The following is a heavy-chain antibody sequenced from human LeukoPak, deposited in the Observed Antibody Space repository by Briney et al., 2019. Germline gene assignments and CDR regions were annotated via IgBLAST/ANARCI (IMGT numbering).Heavy chain of an antibody. V-gene: IGHV3-53*01. CDR2: LYSDGTT. CDR1: GFTVSSCY. CDR3: ARAAYDSNGYTANHDY. J-gene: IGHJ4*02. D-gene: IGHD3-22*01. Sequence: GGSLRLSCAASGFTVSSCYMSWVRQAPGKELEWVSVLYSDGTTYYADSVKGRFTISRDNSKNTLYLQMDNLRVEDAAVYYCARAAYDSNGYTANHDYWGQGTLVTVSS.